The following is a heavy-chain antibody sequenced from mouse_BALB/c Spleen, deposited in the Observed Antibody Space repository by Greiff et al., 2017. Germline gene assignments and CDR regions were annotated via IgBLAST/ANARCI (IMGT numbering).Heavy chain of an antibody. Sequence: VQLQESGPGLVAPSQSLSITCTVSGFSLTGYGVNWVRQPPGKGLEWLGMIWGDGSTDYNSALKSRLSISKDNSKSQVFLKMNSLQTDDTARYYCAREPYYYAMDYWGQGTSVTVSS. J-gene: IGHJ4*01. CDR1: GFSLTGYG. CDR2: IWGDGST. CDR3: AREPYYYAMDY. V-gene: IGHV2-6-7*01.